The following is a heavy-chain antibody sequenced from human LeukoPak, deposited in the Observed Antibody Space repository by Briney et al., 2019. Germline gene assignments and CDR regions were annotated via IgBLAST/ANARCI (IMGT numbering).Heavy chain of an antibody. CDR2: INAGNGNT. CDR1: GYTFTSYA. Sequence: EASVNVSCKASGYTFTSYAMHWVRQAPGQRLERMGWINAGNGNTKYSQKFQGRVTITRDTSASTAYMELSSLRSEDTAVYYCASLPLDILTGRTAGAFDYWGQGTLVTVSS. CDR3: ASLPLDILTGRTAGAFDY. J-gene: IGHJ4*02. V-gene: IGHV1-3*01. D-gene: IGHD3-9*01.